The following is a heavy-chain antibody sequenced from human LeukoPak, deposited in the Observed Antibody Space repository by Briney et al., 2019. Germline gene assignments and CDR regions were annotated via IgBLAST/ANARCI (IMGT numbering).Heavy chain of an antibody. J-gene: IGHJ5*01. V-gene: IGHV3-30*03. CDR3: ARQEAAAARDWFDS. CDR2: ISYDGSNK. D-gene: IGHD6-13*01. Sequence: GGSLRLSCAASGFTFSSYGMHWVRQAPGKGLEWVAVISYDGSNKYYAASVKGRFTISRDNSKNTLYLQMNSLRADDTAVYYCARQEAAAARDWFDSWGQGTLVTVSS. CDR1: GFTFSSYG.